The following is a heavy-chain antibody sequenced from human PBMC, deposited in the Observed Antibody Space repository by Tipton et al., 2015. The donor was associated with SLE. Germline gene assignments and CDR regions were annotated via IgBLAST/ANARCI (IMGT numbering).Heavy chain of an antibody. CDR1: GYTFTGYY. J-gene: IGHJ6*02. Sequence: QLVQSGPEVKKPGASVKVSCKASGYTFTGYYMHWVRQAPGQGLEWMGWINPNSGGTNYTQKFQGRVTMTRDTSISTAYMELSRLRSDDTAVYYCARVKGYSSSWSTYYYYGMDVWGQGTTVTVSS. V-gene: IGHV1-2*02. CDR2: INPNSGGT. D-gene: IGHD6-13*01. CDR3: ARVKGYSSSWSTYYYYGMDV.